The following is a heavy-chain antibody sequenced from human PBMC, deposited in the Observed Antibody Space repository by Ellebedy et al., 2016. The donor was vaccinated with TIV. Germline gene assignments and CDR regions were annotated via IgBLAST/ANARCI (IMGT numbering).Heavy chain of an antibody. CDR2: INPNSGGT. CDR1: GYTFTGYY. V-gene: IGHV1-2*02. Sequence: ASVKVSCXASGYTFTGYYMHWVRQAPGQGLEWMGWINPNSGGTNYAQKFQGRVTMTRDTSISTAYMELSRLRSDDTAVYYCARASGTRPWEEFRNWGQGTLVTVSS. CDR3: ARASGTRPWEEFRN. D-gene: IGHD1-7*01. J-gene: IGHJ4*02.